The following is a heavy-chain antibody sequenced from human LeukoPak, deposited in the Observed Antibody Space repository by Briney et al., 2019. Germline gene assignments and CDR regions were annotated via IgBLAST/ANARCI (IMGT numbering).Heavy chain of an antibody. Sequence: TGGSLRFSCAASGFTFSSYEMNWVRQAPGKGLEWVSYISSSGSTIYYADSVKGRFTISRDNAKNSLYLQMNSLRAEDTAVYYCARVSRVYYGMDVWGKGTTVTVSS. D-gene: IGHD2-2*01. CDR2: ISSSGSTI. CDR1: GFTFSSYE. CDR3: ARVSRVYYGMDV. J-gene: IGHJ6*04. V-gene: IGHV3-48*03.